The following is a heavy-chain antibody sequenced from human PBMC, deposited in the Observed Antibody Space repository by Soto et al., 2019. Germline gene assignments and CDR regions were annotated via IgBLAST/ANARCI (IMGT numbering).Heavy chain of an antibody. CDR1: GDTLNYYA. CDR3: ARATVLTFQADY. J-gene: IGHJ4*02. CDR2: IAPVLSST. V-gene: IGHV1-69*01. D-gene: IGHD4-17*01. Sequence: QVQLVQSGTEVKKPGSSVKVSCKAPGDTLNYYAIVWVRQAPGQGLEWVGGIAPVLSSTNYALKFQGRFKITADASTSTAFLEMSSLRSEDTGIYFCARATVLTFQADYWGQGTLGTVSS.